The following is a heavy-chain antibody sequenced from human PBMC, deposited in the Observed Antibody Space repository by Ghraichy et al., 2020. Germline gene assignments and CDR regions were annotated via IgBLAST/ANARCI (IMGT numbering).Heavy chain of an antibody. Sequence: LRLSCGVNGESFSGFYWTWIRQSPGKGLEWIGAINHSRSNNNNPSHKSRVTISVDTSKNQVSLNLSDVTAADTGVYFCAIRYGVAKWAYFDYWCRGTLVT. CDR1: GESFSGFY. J-gene: IGHJ4*01. CDR2: INHSRSN. D-gene: IGHD4-17*01. V-gene: IGHV4-34*09. CDR3: AIRYGVAKWAYFDY.